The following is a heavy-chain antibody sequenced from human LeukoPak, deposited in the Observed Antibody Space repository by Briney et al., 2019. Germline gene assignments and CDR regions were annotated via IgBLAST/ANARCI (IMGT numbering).Heavy chain of an antibody. CDR2: ISGSGGST. V-gene: IGHV3-23*01. Sequence: GGSLRLSCAASGFTFSSYAMSWVRQAPGKGLEWVSAISGSGGSTYYADSVKGRFTISRDNSKNTLYLQMNSPRAEDTAVYYCARTYYYGSGSWNYFDYWGQGTLVTVSS. D-gene: IGHD3-10*01. J-gene: IGHJ4*02. CDR3: ARTYYYGSGSWNYFDY. CDR1: GFTFSSYA.